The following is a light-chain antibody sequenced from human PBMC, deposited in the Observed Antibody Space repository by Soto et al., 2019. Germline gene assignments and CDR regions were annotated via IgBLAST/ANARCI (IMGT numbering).Light chain of an antibody. CDR3: SSYTDRNNLV. CDR1: SSDIGGYNS. V-gene: IGLV2-8*01. J-gene: IGLJ1*01. CDR2: DVS. Sequence: QSVLTQSPSASVSPGQSVTISCTGTSSDIGGYNSVSWYQQHPGKAPKVMIYDVSKRPSGVPDRFSGSKSGNTASLTVSALQAEDEADYYCSSYTDRNNLVFGTGTKVTVL.